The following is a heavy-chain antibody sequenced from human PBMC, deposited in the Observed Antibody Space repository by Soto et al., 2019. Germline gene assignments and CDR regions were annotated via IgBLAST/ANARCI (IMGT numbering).Heavy chain of an antibody. CDR3: ARDQWGYDS. J-gene: IGHJ4*02. Sequence: QVQLQESGPELVKPSQTLSLTCTVSGGSISTNGHYWTWIRQHPGKGLEWIAYIYYTGNSYLNPSLKSRHSISVDTSKNQFSLELRSVTAADTAVYYCARDQWGYDSWGQGTLVTVSS. V-gene: IGHV4-31*03. CDR1: GGSISTNGHY. D-gene: IGHD2-15*01. CDR2: IYYTGNS.